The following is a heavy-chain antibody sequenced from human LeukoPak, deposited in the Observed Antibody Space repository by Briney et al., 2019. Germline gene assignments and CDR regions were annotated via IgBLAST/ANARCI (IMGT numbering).Heavy chain of an antibody. CDR1: GFTSSGYS. CDR3: ARDYSYGPHETTTAFDY. CDR2: ISGSSSTI. Sequence: PGGSLRLSCAASGFTSSGYSMNWVRQAPGKGLEWVSYISGSSSTIYHADSVKGRFTISRDNSKNTLYLQMNSLRAEDTAVYYCARDYSYGPHETTTAFDYWGQGTLVTVSS. D-gene: IGHD5-18*01. V-gene: IGHV3-48*01. J-gene: IGHJ4*02.